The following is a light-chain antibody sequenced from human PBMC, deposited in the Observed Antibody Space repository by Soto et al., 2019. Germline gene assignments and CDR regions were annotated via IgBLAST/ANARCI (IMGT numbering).Light chain of an antibody. CDR3: QQTFTTPHT. Sequence: DIQMTQSPSSLSASVGDSVTITCRASQSISSSLNWYQQKPGKAPRLLIYAASTLQSGVPSEFSGSGSGTDFALTISSLQPENFATYYCQQTFTTPHTFGQGTKLEIK. J-gene: IGKJ2*01. CDR2: AAS. V-gene: IGKV1-39*01. CDR1: QSISSS.